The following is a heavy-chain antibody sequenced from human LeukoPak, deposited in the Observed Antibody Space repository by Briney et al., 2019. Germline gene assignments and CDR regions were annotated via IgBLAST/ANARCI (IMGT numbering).Heavy chain of an antibody. J-gene: IGHJ6*02. D-gene: IGHD3-3*01. CDR3: ARESGITIFGVVINYGMDV. CDR2: INPSGGST. CDR1: GYTFTSYY. Sequence: ASVKVSCKASGYTFTSYYMHWVRQAPGQRLEWMGIINPSGGSTSYAQKFQGRVTMTRDTSTSTVYMELSSLRSEDTAVYYCARESGITIFGVVINYGMDVWGQGTTVTVSS. V-gene: IGHV1-46*01.